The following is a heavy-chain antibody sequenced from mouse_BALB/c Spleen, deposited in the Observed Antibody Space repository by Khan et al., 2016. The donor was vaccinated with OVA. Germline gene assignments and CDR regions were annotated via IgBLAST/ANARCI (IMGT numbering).Heavy chain of an antibody. D-gene: IGHD3-1*01. CDR2: INPSNGGT. J-gene: IGHJ3*01. Sequence: QVQLQQSGAELVKPGASVKLSCKASGYAFTNYQMYWVKQRPGQGLEWIGEINPSNGGTNFNEQFKSKATLTVDKSSSTAYMKLSSLTSEDAAVYYCTRGGYGGFAYWGQGTLVTVSA. V-gene: IGHV1S81*02. CDR3: TRGGYGGFAY. CDR1: GYAFTNYQ.